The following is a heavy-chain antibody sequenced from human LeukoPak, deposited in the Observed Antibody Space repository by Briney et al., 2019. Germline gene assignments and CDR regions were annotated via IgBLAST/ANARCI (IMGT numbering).Heavy chain of an antibody. CDR1: GFTFSSYA. Sequence: GGSLRLSCAASGFTFSSYAMHWVRRAPGKGLEGVAVISYDGSNKYYADYVKGLFTISSDNSKNTLYLQMNSLRAEETAVYYCARDGIVVVPAAMYGLFDYWGQGTLVTVSS. D-gene: IGHD2-2*01. J-gene: IGHJ4*02. CDR2: ISYDGSNK. CDR3: ARDGIVVVPAAMYGLFDY. V-gene: IGHV3-30*04.